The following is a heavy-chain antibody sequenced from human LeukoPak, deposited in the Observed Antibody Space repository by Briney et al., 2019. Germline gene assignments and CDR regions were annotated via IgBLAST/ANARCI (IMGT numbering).Heavy chain of an antibody. CDR2: ISSSSSYI. Sequence: GGSLRLSCEASGFTFNTYSMNWARQAPGKGLEWVSSISSSSSYIYYADSVKGRFTISRDNAKNSLYLQMNSLRAEDTAVYYCARGIAVAGIDYWGQGTLVTVSS. D-gene: IGHD6-19*01. CDR3: ARGIAVAGIDY. V-gene: IGHV3-21*01. CDR1: GFTFNTYS. J-gene: IGHJ4*02.